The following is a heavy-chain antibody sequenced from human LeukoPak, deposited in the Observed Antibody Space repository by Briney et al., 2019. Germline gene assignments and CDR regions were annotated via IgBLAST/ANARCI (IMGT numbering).Heavy chain of an antibody. CDR2: IRQDGSDK. D-gene: IGHD6-19*01. V-gene: IGHV3-7*01. CDR3: ARGGGGSGCYYEYNYMDV. Sequence: GGSLRLSCGASGFTFRAYWMTWVRQAPGRGLDWVANIRQDGSDKYFVDSVKGRFTISRDNAKNSLYLQMNSLRAEDTAVYYCARGGGGSGCYYEYNYMDVWGKGTTVIASS. CDR1: GFTFRAYW. J-gene: IGHJ6*03.